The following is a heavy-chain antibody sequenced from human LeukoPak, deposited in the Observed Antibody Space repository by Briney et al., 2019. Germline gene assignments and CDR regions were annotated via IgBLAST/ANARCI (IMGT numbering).Heavy chain of an antibody. V-gene: IGHV1-18*01. CDR1: GYTFTSYG. CDR2: ISAYNGNT. CDR3: ARDEDTDILTGYERFDY. J-gene: IGHJ4*02. Sequence: ASVKVSCKASGYTFTSYGISWVRQASGQGLEWMGWISAYNGNTNYAQKFQGRVTMTTDTSTSTAYMELRTLRSDDTAVYFCARDEDTDILTGYERFDYWGQGTLVTVSS. D-gene: IGHD3-9*01.